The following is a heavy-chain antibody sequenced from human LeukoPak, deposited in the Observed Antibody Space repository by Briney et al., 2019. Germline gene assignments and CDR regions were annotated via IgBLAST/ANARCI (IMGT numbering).Heavy chain of an antibody. Sequence: TSQTLSLTCTVSGGSISSGSYYWSWIRQPAGKGLEWIGRIYTSGSTNYNPSLKSRVTISVDTSKNQFSLKLSSVTAADTAVYYCARVNPYSGSYSADCWGQGTLVTVSS. J-gene: IGHJ4*02. D-gene: IGHD1-26*01. CDR1: GGSISSGSYY. CDR3: ARVNPYSGSYSADC. V-gene: IGHV4-61*02. CDR2: IYTSGST.